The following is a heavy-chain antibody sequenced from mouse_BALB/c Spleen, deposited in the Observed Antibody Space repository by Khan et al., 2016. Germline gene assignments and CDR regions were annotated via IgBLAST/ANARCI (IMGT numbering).Heavy chain of an antibody. V-gene: IGHV3-2*02. Sequence: EVQLVESGPGLVKPSQSLSLTCTVTGYSITSDYAWNWIRQFPGNKLEWMGYISYSGSTSYNPSLKSRISITRDTSKNQFFLQLNSVTTEDTATYYCARRGGFYAMDYWGQGTSVTVSS. CDR2: ISYSGST. CDR1: GYSITSDYA. CDR3: ARRGGFYAMDY. J-gene: IGHJ4*01.